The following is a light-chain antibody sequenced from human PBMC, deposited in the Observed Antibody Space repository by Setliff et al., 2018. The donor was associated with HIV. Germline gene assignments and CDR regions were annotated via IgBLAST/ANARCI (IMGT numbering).Light chain of an antibody. V-gene: IGLV1-44*01. CDR1: NSNIGSNP. CDR2: SNN. J-gene: IGLJ3*02. CDR3: APWDDSLKAWV. Sequence: QSVLTQPPSVSGTPGQRVTISCSGSNSNIGSNPVNWYQHPPGRAPKLLIYSNNQRPSGVPERFSGSKSGTSASLAISGLQSEDEADYYCAPWDDSLKAWVFGGGTKVTVL.